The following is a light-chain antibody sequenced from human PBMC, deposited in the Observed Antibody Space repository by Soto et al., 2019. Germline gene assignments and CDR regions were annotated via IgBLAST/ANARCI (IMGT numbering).Light chain of an antibody. CDR1: QSVSSSY. J-gene: IGKJ1*01. Sequence: EIEMTQSPCTLSLSPRARATLSCRASQSVSSSYLAWYQQKPGQALRLLIYGASSRATGIPDRFSGSGSGTDFTLTISRLEPEDFAVYYCQKYGSSPGTFGQGTKVDIK. CDR2: GAS. CDR3: QKYGSSPGT. V-gene: IGKV3-20*01.